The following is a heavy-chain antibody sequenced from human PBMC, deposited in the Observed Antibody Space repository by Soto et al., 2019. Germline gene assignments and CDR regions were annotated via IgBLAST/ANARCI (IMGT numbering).Heavy chain of an antibody. J-gene: IGHJ4*02. V-gene: IGHV4-31*03. CDR1: GGSISSGGYY. CDR2: IYYSGST. CDR3: ARDGGYSYVRGYYFHY. D-gene: IGHD5-18*01. Sequence: SETLSLTCTVSGGSISSGGYYWSWIRQHPGKGLEWIGYIYYSGSTYYNPSLKSRVTISVDTSKNQFSLKLSSVTAADTAVYYCARDGGYSYVRGYYFHYWGQGTLVTVSS.